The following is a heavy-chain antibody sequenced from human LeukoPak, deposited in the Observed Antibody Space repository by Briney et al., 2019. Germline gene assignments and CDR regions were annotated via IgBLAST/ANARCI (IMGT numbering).Heavy chain of an antibody. CDR2: INPNSGGT. D-gene: IGHD6-13*01. V-gene: IGHV1-2*02. CDR3: AREAGLAHGPHDY. CDR1: GYTFTGYY. J-gene: IGHJ4*02. Sequence: ASVKVSCKASGYTFTGYYMHWVRQAPGQGLEWMGWINPNSGGTNYAQKFQGRVTMTRDTSISTAYMELSRLRSDDTAVYYCAREAGLAHGPHDYWGQGTLVTASS.